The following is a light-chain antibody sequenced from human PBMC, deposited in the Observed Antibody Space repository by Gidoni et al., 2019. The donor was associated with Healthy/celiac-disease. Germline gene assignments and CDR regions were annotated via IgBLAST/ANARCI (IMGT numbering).Light chain of an antibody. J-gene: IGLJ2*01. CDR1: SLRSYY. CDR3: NSRDSSGNVV. CDR2: GKN. Sequence: SSELTKDPAVSVALGQTVRITCQGDSLRSYYASWYQQKPGQAPGLVIYGKNNRPSGIPDRFSGSSSGNTASLTITGAQAEDEADYYCNSRDSSGNVVFGGGTKLTVL. V-gene: IGLV3-19*01.